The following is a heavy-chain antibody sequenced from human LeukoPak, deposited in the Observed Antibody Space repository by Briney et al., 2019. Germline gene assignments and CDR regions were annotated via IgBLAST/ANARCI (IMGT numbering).Heavy chain of an antibody. CDR2: INTNSGGT. V-gene: IGHV1-2*02. D-gene: IGHD3-3*01. Sequence: ASVKVPCKASGYSFTGYYTHWVRQAPGQGLEWMGWINTNSGGTKYAQKFQGRVTLTRDTSINTAYMELSRLRSDDTAVYYCARFGSKIQIRFLEWSLSLDIWGQGTMVTVSS. CDR1: GYSFTGYY. J-gene: IGHJ3*02. CDR3: ARFGSKIQIRFLEWSLSLDI.